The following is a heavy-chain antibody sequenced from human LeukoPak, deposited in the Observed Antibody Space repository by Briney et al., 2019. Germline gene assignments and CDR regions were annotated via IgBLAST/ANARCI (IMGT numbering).Heavy chain of an antibody. CDR3: ARLHDYVWGSYYYYYMDV. J-gene: IGHJ6*03. Sequence: GSSVKVSCKASGGTFSSYAISWVRQAPGQGLEWMGGIIPIFGTANYAQKFQGRVTITADESTSTAYMELSSLRSEDTAVYYCARLHDYVWGSYYYYYMDVWGKGTTVTVSS. D-gene: IGHD3-16*01. CDR2: IIPIFGTA. CDR1: GGTFSSYA. V-gene: IGHV1-69*01.